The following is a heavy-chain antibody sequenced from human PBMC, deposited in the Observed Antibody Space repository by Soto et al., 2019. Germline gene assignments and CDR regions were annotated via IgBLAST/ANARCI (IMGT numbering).Heavy chain of an antibody. D-gene: IGHD4-17*01. V-gene: IGHV3-9*01. CDR1: GFTFDDYA. CDR3: AKDTGGDYAYFDE. J-gene: IGHJ4*02. Sequence: GGSLRLSCAASGFTFDDYAMHWVRQAPGKGLEWVSGISWNSGSIGYADSVKGRFTISRDNAKNSLYLQMNSLRAEDTALYYCAKDTGGDYAYFDEWGQGTLVNV. CDR2: ISWNSGSI.